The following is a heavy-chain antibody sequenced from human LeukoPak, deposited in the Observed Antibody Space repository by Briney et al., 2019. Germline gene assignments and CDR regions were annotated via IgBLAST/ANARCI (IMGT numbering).Heavy chain of an antibody. CDR3: ARKFSSGWYWGYYYGMDV. D-gene: IGHD6-19*01. CDR2: MNPNSGNT. CDR1: GYTFTSYD. J-gene: IGHJ6*02. Sequence: ASVKVSCKASGYTFTSYDINWVRQATGQGLEWMGWMNPNSGNTGYAQKFQGRVTMTRNTSIGTAYMELSSLRSEDTAVYYCARKFSSGWYWGYYYGMDVWGQGTTVTVSS. V-gene: IGHV1-8*01.